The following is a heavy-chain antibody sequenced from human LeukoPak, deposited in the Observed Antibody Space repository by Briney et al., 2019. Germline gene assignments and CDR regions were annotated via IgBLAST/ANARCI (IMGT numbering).Heavy chain of an antibody. J-gene: IGHJ4*02. D-gene: IGHD6-19*01. V-gene: IGHV3-21*01. CDR1: GFTFSSHS. Sequence: NPGGSLRLSCAASGFTFSSHSMNWVRQAPGKGLEWVSSISSSSSYIYYADSVKGRFTISRDNAKNSLYLQMNSLRAEDTAVYYCARLIAVAGTFDYWGQGTLVTVSS. CDR2: ISSSSSYI. CDR3: ARLIAVAGTFDY.